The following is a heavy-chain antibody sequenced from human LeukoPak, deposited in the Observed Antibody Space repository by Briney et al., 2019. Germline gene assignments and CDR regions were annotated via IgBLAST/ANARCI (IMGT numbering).Heavy chain of an antibody. CDR3: ARFPLTRWYRDADYMDV. D-gene: IGHD6-13*01. V-gene: IGHV4-34*01. CDR1: GGSFSGYY. CDR2: INHSGST. Sequence: SETLSLTCAVYGGSFSGYYWSWIRQPPGKGLEWIGEINHSGSTNYNPSLKSRVTISVDTSKNQFSLKLSSVTAADTAVYYCARFPLTRWYRDADYMDVWGKGTTVTVSS. J-gene: IGHJ6*03.